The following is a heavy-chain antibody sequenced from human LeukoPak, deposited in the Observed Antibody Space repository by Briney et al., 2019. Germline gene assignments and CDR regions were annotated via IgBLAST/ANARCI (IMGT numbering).Heavy chain of an antibody. D-gene: IGHD6-19*01. CDR3: AKEGTVAGTGYFHC. CDR1: GFTVSSNY. J-gene: IGHJ4*02. Sequence: GGSLRLSCAASGFTVSSNYMSWVRQAPGKGLEWVSAIVGSDGRTFYADSVKGRFTISRDNSKNTLYLQMNSLRAEDTAVYYCAKEGTVAGTGYFHCWGQGTLVTVSS. V-gene: IGHV3-23*01. CDR2: IVGSDGRT.